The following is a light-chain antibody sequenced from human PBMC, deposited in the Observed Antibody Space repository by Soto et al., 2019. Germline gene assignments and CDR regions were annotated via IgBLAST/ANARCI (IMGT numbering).Light chain of an antibody. CDR2: GAS. CDR3: QQYGSSGT. CDR1: QSVSNNY. Sequence: EIVLTQSPGTLSLSPGERATLSCRASQSVSNNYLAWYQQKPGQAPRLLIYGASNRATGIPDRFSGSGSGTDCTLTISRLEPEDWAVYYCQQYGSSGTFGQGTKVEI. J-gene: IGKJ1*01. V-gene: IGKV3-20*01.